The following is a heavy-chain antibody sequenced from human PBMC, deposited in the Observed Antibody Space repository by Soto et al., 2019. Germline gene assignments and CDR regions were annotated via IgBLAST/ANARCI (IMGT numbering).Heavy chain of an antibody. V-gene: IGHV3-23*01. J-gene: IGHJ6*02. CDR1: GFTFSSYA. CDR3: AKGASGYYYYGMDV. CDR2: ISGSGGST. D-gene: IGHD3-10*01. Sequence: EVQLLESGGGLVQPGGSLRLSCAASGFTFSSYAMSWVRQAPGKGLEWVSAISGSGGSTYYADSVKGPFTISRDNSKNTLYLQMNSLRAEYTAVYYCAKGASGYYYYGMDVWGQGTTVTVSS.